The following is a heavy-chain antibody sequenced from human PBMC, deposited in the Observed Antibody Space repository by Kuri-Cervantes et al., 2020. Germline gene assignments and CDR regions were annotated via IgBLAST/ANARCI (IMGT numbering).Heavy chain of an antibody. CDR1: GFTFSSYG. CDR3: ARDLEDYYYGMDV. D-gene: IGHD1-1*01. J-gene: IGHJ6*02. Sequence: GESLEISCAASGFTFSSYGMHWVRQAPGKGLEWVSAISGSGGSTYYADSVKGRFTISRDNSKNTLYLQMNSLRAEDTAVYYCARDLEDYYYGMDVWGQGTTVTVSS. CDR2: ISGSGGST. V-gene: IGHV3-23*01.